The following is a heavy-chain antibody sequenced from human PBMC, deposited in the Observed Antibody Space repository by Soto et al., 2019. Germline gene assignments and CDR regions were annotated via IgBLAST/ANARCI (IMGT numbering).Heavy chain of an antibody. CDR2: IIPIFGTA. CDR3: ARDEAGREREWGLGY. Sequence: QVQLVQSGAEVKKPGSSVKVSCKASGGTFSSYAISWVRQAPGQGLEWMGGIIPIFGTANYAQKFQGRVTIPADESTSTAYRELSSLRSEDTAVYYCARDEAGREREWGLGYWGQGTLVTVSS. D-gene: IGHD6-13*01. V-gene: IGHV1-69*12. CDR1: GGTFSSYA. J-gene: IGHJ4*02.